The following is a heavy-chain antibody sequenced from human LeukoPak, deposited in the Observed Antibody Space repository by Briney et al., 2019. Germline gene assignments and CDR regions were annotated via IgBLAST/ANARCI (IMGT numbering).Heavy chain of an antibody. CDR3: ARGSSSWPTYDAFDI. CDR1: GGSISSYY. J-gene: IGHJ3*02. D-gene: IGHD6-13*01. CDR2: IYTSGST. V-gene: IGHV4-4*07. Sequence: SETLSLTCTVPGGSISSYYWSWIRQPAGKGLEWIGRIYTSGSTNYNPSLKSRVTMSVDTSKNQFSLKLSSVTAADTAVYYCARGSSSWPTYDAFDIWGQGTMVTVSS.